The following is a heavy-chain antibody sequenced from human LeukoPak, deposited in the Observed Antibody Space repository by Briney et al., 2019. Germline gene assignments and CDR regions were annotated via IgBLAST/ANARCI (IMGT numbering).Heavy chain of an antibody. J-gene: IGHJ4*02. Sequence: PSETLSLTRTVSGGSISSSSYYWGWIRQPPGKGLEWIGSIYYSGSTYYNPSLKSRVTISVDTSKNQFSLKLSSVTAADTAVYYCASGDSGSSTFDYWGQGTLVTVSS. CDR2: IYYSGST. CDR3: ASGDSGSSTFDY. CDR1: GGSISSSSYY. V-gene: IGHV4-39*01. D-gene: IGHD1-26*01.